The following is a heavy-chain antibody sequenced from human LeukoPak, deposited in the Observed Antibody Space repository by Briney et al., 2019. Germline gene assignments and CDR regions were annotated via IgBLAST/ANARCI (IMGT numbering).Heavy chain of an antibody. D-gene: IGHD6-13*01. J-gene: IGHJ4*02. CDR1: GYTFTTSS. V-gene: IGHV1-18*01. CDR2: ISVYNGNR. Sequence: ASVKVSCKASGYTFTTSSIIWVRQAPGQGLEWMGWISVYNGNRKYTQKLQGRVTMTTDTSTSTAYMELRSLRSDDTAVYYCARNSSRVYYCGQGTLVTVSS. CDR3: ARNSSRVYY.